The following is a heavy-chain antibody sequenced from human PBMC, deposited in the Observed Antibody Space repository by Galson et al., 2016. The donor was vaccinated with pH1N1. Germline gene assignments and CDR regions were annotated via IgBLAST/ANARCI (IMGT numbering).Heavy chain of an antibody. V-gene: IGHV3-7*01. CDR3: ARDFSPSRYHDGTFYYDAFDI. CDR1: GFTFSRYW. Sequence: SLRLSCAASGFTFSRYWMSWVRQAPGKGLEWVGSANQDGTQIHYVDSVKGRFTISRDNAKNSLFLQMNDLRAEDTAVYYCARDFSPSRYHDGTFYYDAFDIWGQGTMVTVSS. J-gene: IGHJ3*02. CDR2: ANQDGTQI. D-gene: IGHD3-16*02.